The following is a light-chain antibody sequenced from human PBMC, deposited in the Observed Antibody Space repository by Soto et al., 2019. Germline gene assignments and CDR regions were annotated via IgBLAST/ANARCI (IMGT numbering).Light chain of an antibody. J-gene: IGLJ1*01. V-gene: IGLV2-23*01. CDR3: CTHPHSESRDYV. Sequence: QSALTQPASVSGSPGQSITISCTGISSDVGNYKFVSWYQHHPGKAPKLMIYEGDKRPSGVSDRFSASKSGITASLTISGDQADLEDDYYCCTHPHSESRDYVSESRTTVT. CDR2: EGD. CDR1: SSDVGNYKF.